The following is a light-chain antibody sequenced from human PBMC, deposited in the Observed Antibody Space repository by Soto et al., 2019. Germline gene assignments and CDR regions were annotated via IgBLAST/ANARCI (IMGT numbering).Light chain of an antibody. J-gene: IGKJ2*01. CDR1: QSVSSN. V-gene: IGKV3D-15*01. Sequence: EIVMTQSPATLSVSPGERATLSCRASQSVSSNLAWYQQKPDQSPRLLIYATSTRAAGIPDRFSGSGSGTDFTLTISRLEPDDVAVYYCQQYDTSPPMYTFGQGTKVDMK. CDR2: ATS. CDR3: QQYDTSPPMYT.